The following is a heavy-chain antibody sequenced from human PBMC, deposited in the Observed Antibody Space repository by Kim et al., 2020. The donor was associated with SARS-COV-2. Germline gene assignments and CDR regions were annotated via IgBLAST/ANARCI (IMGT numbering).Heavy chain of an antibody. CDR3: ATWDSDPDDYDDFEGWFDP. D-gene: IGHD4-17*01. CDR1: GYTFIAYP. V-gene: IGHV1-2*06. Sequence: ASVKVSCKASGYTFIAYPLHWVRQAPGQGLVWMGRINPDTGAANYAQPFQGRVSMTRDTSISTAYMELTNLKTDDTAVYYCATWDSDPDDYDDFEGWFDP. CDR2: INPDTGAA. J-gene: IGHJ5*02.